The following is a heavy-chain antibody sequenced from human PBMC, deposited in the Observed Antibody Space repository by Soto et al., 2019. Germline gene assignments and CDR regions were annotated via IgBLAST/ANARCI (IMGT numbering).Heavy chain of an antibody. CDR1: GFSFSSYE. CDR3: AKEKSVTNSGYDAFDI. J-gene: IGHJ3*02. Sequence: PGGSLRLSCAASGFSFSSYEMDWVRQAPGKGLEWVAYINSGGSSIYYGDSVKGRFTISRDNAKNSLYLQMNGLRAEDTAVYYCAKEKSVTNSGYDAFDIWGQGTMVTVS. V-gene: IGHV3-48*03. D-gene: IGHD5-12*01. CDR2: INSGGSSI.